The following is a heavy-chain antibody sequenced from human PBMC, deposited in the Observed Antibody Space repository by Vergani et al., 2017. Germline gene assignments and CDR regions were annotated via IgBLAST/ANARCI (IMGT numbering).Heavy chain of an antibody. CDR2: IWYDGSNK. CDR3: ARDDYGSGSSPFDY. Sequence: VQLVESGGGVVQPGRSLRLSCAASGFTFSSYGMHWVRQAPGKGLEWVAVIWYDGSNKYYADSVKGRFTISRDNSKNTLYLQMNSLRAEDTAVYYCARDDYGSGSSPFDYWGQGTLVTVSS. CDR1: GFTFSSYG. D-gene: IGHD3-10*01. V-gene: IGHV3-33*01. J-gene: IGHJ4*02.